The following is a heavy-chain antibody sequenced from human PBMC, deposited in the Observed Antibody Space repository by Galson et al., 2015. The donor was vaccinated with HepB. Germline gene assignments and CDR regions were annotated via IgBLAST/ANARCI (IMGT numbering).Heavy chain of an antibody. J-gene: IGHJ4*02. CDR1: GFTFNNYP. V-gene: IGHV3-23*01. D-gene: IGHD1-26*01. Sequence: SLRLSCAASGFTFNNYPMSWVRQAPGKGLEWVSTISGSGRNTLYADSVKGRFTISRDNSKNTLFLQMNSLRAEDTAVYYCAKRSFGGLAVGNFDYWGQGTLVTVSS. CDR2: ISGSGRNT. CDR3: AKRSFGGLAVGNFDY.